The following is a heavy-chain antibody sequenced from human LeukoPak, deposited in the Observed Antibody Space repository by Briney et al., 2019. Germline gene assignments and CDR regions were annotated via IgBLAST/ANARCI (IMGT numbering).Heavy chain of an antibody. D-gene: IGHD6-13*01. CDR1: GVSISSGDYC. Sequence: SETLSLTCTVSGVSISSGDYCWSWLRQPPGKGLEWFGYIYYSGSTYYNPSLKSRVTLSVDTSKNQFSLKLSSVTAADTAVYYCARDSSSWFDYWGQGTVVTVSS. CDR3: ARDSSSWFDY. J-gene: IGHJ4*02. CDR2: IYYSGST. V-gene: IGHV4-30-4*01.